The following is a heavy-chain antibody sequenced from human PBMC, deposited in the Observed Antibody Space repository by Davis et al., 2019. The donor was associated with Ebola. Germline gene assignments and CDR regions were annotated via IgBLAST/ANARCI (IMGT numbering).Heavy chain of an antibody. CDR2: MNPNSGNT. D-gene: IGHD2-15*01. J-gene: IGHJ4*02. Sequence: ASVKVSCKASGYTSTSYDINWVRQATGQGLEWMGWMNPNSGNTGYAQKFQGRVTMTRNTSISTAYMELSSLRSEDTAVYYCARGLGSGGSRGYWGQGTLVTVSS. CDR3: ARGLGSGGSRGY. CDR1: GYTSTSYD. V-gene: IGHV1-8*01.